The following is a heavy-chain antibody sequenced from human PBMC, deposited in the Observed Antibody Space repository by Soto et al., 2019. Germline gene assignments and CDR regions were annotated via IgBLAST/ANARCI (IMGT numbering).Heavy chain of an antibody. CDR2: IYHSGST. J-gene: IGHJ5*02. V-gene: IGHV4-30-2*01. CDR3: SRSGQGFSGSYIWFDP. Sequence: SETVSLTCAVSGGSISSGGYSWSWIRQPPGKGLEWIGYIYHSGSTYYNPSLKSRVTISVDRSKNQFSLKLSSVTAADTAVYYCSRSGQGFSGSYIWFDPWGQGTLVTVSS. D-gene: IGHD3-10*01. CDR1: GGSISSGGYS.